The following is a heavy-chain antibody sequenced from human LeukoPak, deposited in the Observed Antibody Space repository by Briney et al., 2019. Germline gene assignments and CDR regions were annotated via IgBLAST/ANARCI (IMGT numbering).Heavy chain of an antibody. D-gene: IGHD2-8*01. CDR1: GITFTDHW. CDR2: IKGDGSEK. V-gene: IGHV3-7*01. J-gene: IGHJ4*02. Sequence: GGSLRLSCVDSGITFTDHWTSWVRQAPGKGLEWVANIKGDGSEKYYADSVKGRFTISENNALNSLFLQLSSLRAEDTAVYYCATWVQEWSLDYWGQGTLVTVSS. CDR3: ATWVQEWSLDY.